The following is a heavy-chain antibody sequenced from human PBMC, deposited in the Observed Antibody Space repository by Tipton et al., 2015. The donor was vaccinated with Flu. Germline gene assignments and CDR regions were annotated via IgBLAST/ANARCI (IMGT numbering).Heavy chain of an antibody. CDR2: IKQDGSEK. Sequence: AASGFTFSSYWMSWVRQAPGKGLEWVANIKQDGSEKYYVDSVKGRFTISRDNAKNSLYLQMNSLRAEDTAVYYCARDREYYDFWSGYFNGFAYWGQGTLVTVSS. V-gene: IGHV3-7*01. J-gene: IGHJ4*02. CDR1: GFTFSSYW. CDR3: ARDREYYDFWSGYFNGFAY. D-gene: IGHD3-3*01.